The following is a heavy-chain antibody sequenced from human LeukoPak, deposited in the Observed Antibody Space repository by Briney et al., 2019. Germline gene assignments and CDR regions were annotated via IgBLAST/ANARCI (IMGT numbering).Heavy chain of an antibody. D-gene: IGHD3-3*01. CDR1: GYTFTGYY. CDR3: ARALLRFLEWSPDY. CDR2: INPNSGGT. J-gene: IGHJ4*02. V-gene: IGHV1-2*02. Sequence: ASVKVSCKASGYTFTGYYMHWVRQAPGRGLEWMGWINPNSGGTNYAQKFQGRVTMTRDTSISTAYMELSRLRSDDPAVYYCARALLRFLEWSPDYWGQGTLVTVSS.